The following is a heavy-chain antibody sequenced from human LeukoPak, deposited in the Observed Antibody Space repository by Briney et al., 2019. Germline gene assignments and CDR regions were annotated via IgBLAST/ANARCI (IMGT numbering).Heavy chain of an antibody. CDR3: AKDFRAASDAFDI. CDR2: ISGGGVST. J-gene: IGHJ3*02. D-gene: IGHD2-15*01. CDR1: GFTLSTYA. Sequence: PGGSLRLSCAASGFTLSTYAMTWVRKAPGKGLEWVSTISGGGVSTYYADSVKGPFTVSRDNSKNTLYLQMNSLRADDTAVYYCAKDFRAASDAFDIWGQGTMVAVSS. V-gene: IGHV3-23*01.